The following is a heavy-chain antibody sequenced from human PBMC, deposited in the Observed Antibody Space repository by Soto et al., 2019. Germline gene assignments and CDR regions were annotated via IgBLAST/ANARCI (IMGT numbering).Heavy chain of an antibody. CDR1: GGSISSSSYY. CDR3: ARLELYYYGMDV. D-gene: IGHD1-7*01. CDR2: IYYSGST. J-gene: IGHJ6*02. V-gene: IGHV4-39*01. Sequence: SETLSLTCTVSGGSISSSSYYWGWFRQPPGKGLEWIGSIYYSGSTYYNPSLKSRVTISVDTSKNQFSLKLSSVTAADTAVYYCARLELYYYGMDVWGQGTTVTVSS.